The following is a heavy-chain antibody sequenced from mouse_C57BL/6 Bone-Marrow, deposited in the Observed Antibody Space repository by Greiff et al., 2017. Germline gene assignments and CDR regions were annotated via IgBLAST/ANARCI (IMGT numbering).Heavy chain of an antibody. Sequence: VQLQQPGAELVMPGASVKLSCKASGYTFTSYWMHWVKQRPGQGLEWIGDIDPSDSYNNYNHKFKGKSTLTVDKSSSTAYMQISSLTSEDSAVYYWASSYSSNYVGVYYYAMDYWGQGTSVTVSS. D-gene: IGHD2-5*01. CDR2: IDPSDSYN. J-gene: IGHJ4*01. CDR1: GYTFTSYW. CDR3: ASSYSSNYVGVYYYAMDY. V-gene: IGHV1-69*01.